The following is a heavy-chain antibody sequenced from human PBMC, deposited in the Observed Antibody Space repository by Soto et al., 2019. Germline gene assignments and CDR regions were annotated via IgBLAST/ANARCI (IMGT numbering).Heavy chain of an antibody. J-gene: IGHJ4*02. Sequence: QITLKESGPTLVKPTQTLTLTCTFSGFSLNTSGVGVGGIRQPPGEALEWLALIYWDDDKRYRPSLKSRLTITKDTSKNQVVLTMPTIDPVDTGTYYCAHRPYGDYPIDYWGQGTLVTVSS. CDR2: IYWDDDK. V-gene: IGHV2-5*02. CDR3: AHRPYGDYPIDY. CDR1: GFSLNTSGVG. D-gene: IGHD4-17*01.